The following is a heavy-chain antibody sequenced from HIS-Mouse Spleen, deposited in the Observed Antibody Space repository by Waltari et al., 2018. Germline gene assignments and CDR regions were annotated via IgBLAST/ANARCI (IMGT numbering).Heavy chain of an antibody. CDR1: GYTFTSYG. V-gene: IGHV1-18*01. J-gene: IGHJ6*02. CDR3: ARDHSSSWYYYYYGMDV. CDR2: ISAANGNT. Sequence: QVQLVQSGAEVKKPGASVKVSCKASGYTFTSYGISWVRQAPGQGLEWMGWISAANGNTNYAQKLQGRVTMTTDTSTSTAYMELRSLRSDDTAVYYCARDHSSSWYYYYYGMDVWGQGTTVTVSS. D-gene: IGHD6-13*01.